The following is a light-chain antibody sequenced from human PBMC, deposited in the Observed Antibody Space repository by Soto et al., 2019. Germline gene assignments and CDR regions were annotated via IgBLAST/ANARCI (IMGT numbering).Light chain of an antibody. CDR1: QNIRSY. CDR2: ATS. Sequence: DIQMTQSPSSLSASVGDRVTITCRASQNIRSYLKWYQQKPGKAPQLLFYATSSLQTGVPSRFSASGSGTDFSLVISDLHPEDSATYYCQQGYSSRWTSGRGTKVEI. CDR3: QQGYSSRWT. J-gene: IGKJ1*01. V-gene: IGKV1-39*01.